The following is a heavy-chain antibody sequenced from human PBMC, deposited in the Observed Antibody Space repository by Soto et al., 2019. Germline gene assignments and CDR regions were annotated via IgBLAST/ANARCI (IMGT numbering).Heavy chain of an antibody. CDR2: ISAHNGNT. V-gene: IGHV1-18*04. Sequence: ASVKVSCKASGYTFTSYGISWVRQAPGQVLEWMGWISAHNGNTNYAQKLQGRVTMTTDTSTSTAYMELRSLRSDDTAVYYCARASDYYDSSGYYYEPYYFDYWGQGTLVTVSS. J-gene: IGHJ4*02. D-gene: IGHD3-22*01. CDR3: ARASDYYDSSGYYYEPYYFDY. CDR1: GYTFTSYG.